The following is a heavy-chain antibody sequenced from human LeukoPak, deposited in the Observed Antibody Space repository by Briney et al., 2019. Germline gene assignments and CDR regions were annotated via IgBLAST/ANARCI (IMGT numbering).Heavy chain of an antibody. V-gene: IGHV4-34*01. D-gene: IGHD4-17*01. J-gene: IGHJ4*02. Sequence: SETLSLTCAVYGGSFSGYYWSWIRQPPGKGLEWIGEINHRGSTNYNPSLKSRVTISVDTSKNQFSLKLSSVTAADTAVYYCARGGGDYFDYWGQGTLVTVSS. CDR3: ARGGGDYFDY. CDR1: GGSFSGYY. CDR2: INHRGST.